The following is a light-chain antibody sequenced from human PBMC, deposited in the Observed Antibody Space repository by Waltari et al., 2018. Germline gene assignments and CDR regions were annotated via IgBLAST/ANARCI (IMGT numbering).Light chain of an antibody. CDR2: AAS. J-gene: IGKJ2*01. Sequence: DIQLTQSPSSLSKDVGDRVPITCRASQSISTSLNWYQQKPGKAPNLLIYAASSLSSGVSSRFSGSGSGTDFTLTITSLQPEDFGTYFCQQGYRTPHTFGQGTKVEIK. CDR1: QSISTS. V-gene: IGKV1-39*01. CDR3: QQGYRTPHT.